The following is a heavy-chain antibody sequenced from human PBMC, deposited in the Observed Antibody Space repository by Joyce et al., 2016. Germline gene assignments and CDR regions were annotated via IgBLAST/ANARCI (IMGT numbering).Heavy chain of an antibody. D-gene: IGHD6-25*01. CDR3: AKILTATYSSGWCLDY. V-gene: IGHV3-30*18. CDR1: GLTLSNYG. CDR2: ISNDGIYK. Sequence: QVQLVESGGGVVQPGWSLRLSCAASGLTLSNYGVHWVRQAPGKGLEWVAVISNDGIYKYYAESGKGRFTSSRDNSKNTVVLEMNSLRAEDTAVYYCAKILTATYSSGWCLDYWGQGALVTVSS. J-gene: IGHJ4*02.